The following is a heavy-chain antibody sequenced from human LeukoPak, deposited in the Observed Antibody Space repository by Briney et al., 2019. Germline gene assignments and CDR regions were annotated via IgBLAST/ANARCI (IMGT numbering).Heavy chain of an antibody. CDR1: GGSISSGGYY. CDR3: ARDVSATGFDY. J-gene: IGHJ4*02. Sequence: SETLSLTCTVSGGSISSGGYYWSWIRQHPGKGLEWIGYIYYSGSTYYNPSLKSRVTISVDTSKNQFSLKLSSVTAADTAVYYCARDVSATGFDYWGQGTLVTVSS. V-gene: IGHV4-31*03. CDR2: IYYSGST. D-gene: IGHD2-15*01.